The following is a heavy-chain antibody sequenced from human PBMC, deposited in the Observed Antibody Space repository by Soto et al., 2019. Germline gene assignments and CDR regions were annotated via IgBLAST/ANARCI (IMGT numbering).Heavy chain of an antibody. CDR2: ISSAGST. D-gene: IGHD1-26*01. V-gene: IGHV4-59*01. Sequence: QVQLQESGPGLVRPSKTLSLSCSVSGDSITNYYWSWIRQPPGMGLEWIGYISSAGSTNYNPSLNSRVSISRDTSENQFFLELTSVTAADTAVYYCAGGTSVLWEMFFCGQGTLVSVSS. CDR1: GDSITNYY. J-gene: IGHJ4*02. CDR3: AGGTSVLWEMFF.